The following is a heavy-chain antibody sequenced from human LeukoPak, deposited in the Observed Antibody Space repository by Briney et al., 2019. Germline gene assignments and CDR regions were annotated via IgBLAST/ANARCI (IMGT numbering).Heavy chain of an antibody. CDR2: ISPTGSTT. Sequence: GGSLRLSCIASGFSFSGHWMHWARQLPGKGLVWVSRISPTGSTTSYADSVKGRFTVSRDNAKNTLYLQVNNLRAEDTAVYYCARGPNSNWSGLDFWGQGILLTVSS. V-gene: IGHV3-74*01. CDR3: ARGPNSNWSGLDF. CDR1: GFSFSGHW. D-gene: IGHD6-6*01. J-gene: IGHJ4*02.